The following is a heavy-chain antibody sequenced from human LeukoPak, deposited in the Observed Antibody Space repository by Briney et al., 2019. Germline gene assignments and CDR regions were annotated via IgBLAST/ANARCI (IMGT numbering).Heavy chain of an antibody. D-gene: IGHD3-22*01. CDR3: ASGTYYYDSRCYLDY. V-gene: IGHV3-33*01. J-gene: IGHJ4*02. Sequence: PGRSLRLSCAASGFTFSSSGMHWVRQAPGKGLEWVAVIWYDGSNKYYADSVKGRFTISRDNSKNTLYLQMNRPRAADTAVYYCASGTYYYDSRCYLDYWGQGTLVTVSS. CDR2: IWYDGSNK. CDR1: GFTFSSSG.